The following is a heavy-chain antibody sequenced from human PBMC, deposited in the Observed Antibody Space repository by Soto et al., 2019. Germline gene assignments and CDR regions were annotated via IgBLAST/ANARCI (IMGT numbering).Heavy chain of an antibody. CDR1: EFTFINFW. Sequence: PGGSLRLSCASSEFTFINFWMIWVRQAPGKGLECVANINQDGSEKYYVNSVKGRFTISRDNAKNSLYLQMNSLRAEDTAIYYCAKGGPYYFYAMDVWGQGTTVTVSS. J-gene: IGHJ6*02. D-gene: IGHD2-15*01. CDR2: INQDGSEK. CDR3: AKGGPYYFYAMDV. V-gene: IGHV3-7*03.